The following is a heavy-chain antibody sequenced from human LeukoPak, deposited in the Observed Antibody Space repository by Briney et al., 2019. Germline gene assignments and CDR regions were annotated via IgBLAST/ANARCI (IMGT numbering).Heavy chain of an antibody. D-gene: IGHD2-2*01. V-gene: IGHV3-23*01. J-gene: IGHJ4*02. Sequence: PGGSLRLSCAASGFTFSSYAISWVRQAPGKGLEWVSGISGSGGSTYYADSLKGRFTISRDNSKNTLYLQMNSLRAEDTAVYYCANGPDCSSTSCYWSYFDYWGQGTLVTVSS. CDR3: ANGPDCSSTSCYWSYFDY. CDR2: ISGSGGST. CDR1: GFTFSSYA.